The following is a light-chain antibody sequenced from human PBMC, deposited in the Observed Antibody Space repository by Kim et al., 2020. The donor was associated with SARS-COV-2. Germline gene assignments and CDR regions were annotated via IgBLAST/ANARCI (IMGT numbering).Light chain of an antibody. CDR3: QQYNSYPWT. J-gene: IGKJ1*01. CDR2: KAS. CDR1: QSISTW. Sequence: DIQMTQYPSTLSASVGDRVTITCRASQSISTWLAWYQQKPGKAPKLLIYKASSLESGVPSRFSGSGSGTDFTLTVSSLQPDDFATYYCQQYNSYPWTLGQGTKVDIK. V-gene: IGKV1-5*03.